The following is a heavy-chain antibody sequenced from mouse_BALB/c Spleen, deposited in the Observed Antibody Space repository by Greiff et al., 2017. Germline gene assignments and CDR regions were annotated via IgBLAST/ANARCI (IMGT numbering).Heavy chain of an antibody. J-gene: IGHJ3*01. CDR2: IWAGGST. V-gene: IGHV2-9*02. CDR1: GFSLTSYG. CDR3: ARDREGNWFAY. Sequence: QVQLKESGPGLVAPSQSLSITCTVSGFSLTSYGVHWVRQPPGKGLEWLGVIWAGGSTNYNSALMSRLSISKDNSKSQVFLKMNSLQTDDTAMYYCARDREGNWFAYWGQGTLVTVSA.